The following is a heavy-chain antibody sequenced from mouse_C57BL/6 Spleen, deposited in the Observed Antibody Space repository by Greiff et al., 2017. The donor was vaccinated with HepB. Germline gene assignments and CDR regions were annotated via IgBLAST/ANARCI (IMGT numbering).Heavy chain of an antibody. Sequence: QVQLQQSGAELVKPGASLKISCKASGYTFTSYWITWVKQRPGQGLEWIGDINPGSGSTDYKEKFKSKATLTVDTSSSTAYMQLSSLTSEDSAVYYCARSHGSSILFGCWGQGTLVTVST. J-gene: IGHJ3*01. CDR3: ARSHGSSILFGC. V-gene: IGHV1-55*01. CDR2: INPGSGST. D-gene: IGHD1-1*01. CDR1: GYTFTSYW.